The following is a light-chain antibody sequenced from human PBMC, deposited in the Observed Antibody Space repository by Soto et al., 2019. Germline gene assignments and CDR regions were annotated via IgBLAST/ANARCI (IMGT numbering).Light chain of an antibody. CDR3: QSYDSSLRVL. CDR1: SSNIGAGYD. J-gene: IGLJ2*01. CDR2: VNI. Sequence: QSVLTQPPSVSGAPGQRVTISCTGDSSNIGAGYDVHWYQQLPGTAPKLLIYVNINRPSGVPDRFSASRSDSSASLAITGLQAEDEADYYCQSYDSSLRVLFGGATKVTVL. V-gene: IGLV1-40*01.